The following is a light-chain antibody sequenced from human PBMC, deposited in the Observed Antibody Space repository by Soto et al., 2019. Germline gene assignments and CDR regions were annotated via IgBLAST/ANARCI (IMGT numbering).Light chain of an antibody. Sequence: QCALTQPASVSGSPGQSITISCTGTSSDVGAYNFVSWHQQHPGKAPKLMIYNVYDRPSGISYRFSGSKSGNTASLTISGLQGEDEADYYCSAYTVSRTYVFGTGTKLTV. CDR3: SAYTVSRTYV. CDR2: NVY. V-gene: IGLV2-14*03. J-gene: IGLJ1*01. CDR1: SSDVGAYNF.